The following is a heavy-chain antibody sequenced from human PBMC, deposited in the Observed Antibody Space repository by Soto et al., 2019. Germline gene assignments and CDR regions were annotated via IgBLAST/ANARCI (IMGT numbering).Heavy chain of an antibody. CDR3: ARGMGMATRVYFDY. Sequence: SVKVSCKASGGTFSSYAISWVRQAPGQGLEWMGGIIPIFGTANYAQKFQGRVTITADKSTSTAYMELSSLRSGDTAVYYCARGMGMATRVYFDYWGQGTLVTVSS. CDR1: GGTFSSYA. J-gene: IGHJ4*02. D-gene: IGHD2-15*01. CDR2: IIPIFGTA. V-gene: IGHV1-69*06.